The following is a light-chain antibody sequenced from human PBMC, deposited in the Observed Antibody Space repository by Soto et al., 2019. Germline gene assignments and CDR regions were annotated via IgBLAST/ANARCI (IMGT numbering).Light chain of an antibody. CDR2: DTS. Sequence: QTVVTQEPSLTVSPGGTVTLTCGSSTLAVTSGHYPYWFQQKPGQAPRTLIYDTSNKHSWTPARFSGSLLGGKAALTLSGAQPEDEAEYYCLLSYSGAQAVFGGGTKLTVL. V-gene: IGLV7-46*01. CDR1: TLAVTSGHY. J-gene: IGLJ2*01. CDR3: LLSYSGAQAV.